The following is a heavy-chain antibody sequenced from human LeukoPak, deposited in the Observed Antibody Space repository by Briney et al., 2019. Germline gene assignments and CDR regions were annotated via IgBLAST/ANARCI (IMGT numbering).Heavy chain of an antibody. V-gene: IGHV3-33*06. CDR2: IWYGGSNK. CDR1: GFTFSSYG. D-gene: IGHD3-22*01. Sequence: GGSLRLSCAASGFTFSSYGMHWVRQAPGKGLEWVAVIWYGGSNKYYADSVKGRFTISRDNSKNTLYLQMNSLRAEDTAVYYCAKERHYYDSNGYSFDYWGQGTLVTVSS. CDR3: AKERHYYDSNGYSFDY. J-gene: IGHJ4*02.